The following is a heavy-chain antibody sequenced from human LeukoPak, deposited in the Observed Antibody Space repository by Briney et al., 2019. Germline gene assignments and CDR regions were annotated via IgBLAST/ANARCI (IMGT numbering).Heavy chain of an antibody. CDR1: GGSFSGYY. CDR3: ARRVSSTSWFDY. Sequence: SETLSLTCAVYGGSFSGYYWSWIRQPPGKGLEWIGNMHYSGSTYYNPSLKSRVAISVDTSKNQFSLKLSSVTAADTAVYYCARRVSSTSWFDYWGQGTLVTVSS. CDR2: MHYSGST. D-gene: IGHD2-2*01. J-gene: IGHJ4*02. V-gene: IGHV4-34*01.